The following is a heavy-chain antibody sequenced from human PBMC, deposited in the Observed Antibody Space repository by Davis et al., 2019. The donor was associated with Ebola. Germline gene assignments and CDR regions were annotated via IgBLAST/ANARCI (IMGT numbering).Heavy chain of an antibody. CDR3: AKDGEWELLLFDY. Sequence: GGSLRLSCAASGFTSSSYAMSWVRQAQGKGLDWASAISGSGGSTYYEDSVKGRFTISRDNSKNTLYLQMNSLRAEDTAVYYCAKDGEWELLLFDYWGQGTLVTVSS. J-gene: IGHJ4*02. D-gene: IGHD1-26*01. CDR2: ISGSGGST. V-gene: IGHV3-23*01. CDR1: GFTSSSYA.